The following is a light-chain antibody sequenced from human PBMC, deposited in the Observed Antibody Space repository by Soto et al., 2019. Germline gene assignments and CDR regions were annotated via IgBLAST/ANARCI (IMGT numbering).Light chain of an antibody. V-gene: IGLV1-44*01. CDR2: SNN. CDR1: SSNIGSNT. Sequence: QSVLTQPPSASGTPGQRVTICCSGSSSNIGSNTVNWYQQLPGTAPKVLIYSNNQRPSGVPDRFSGSKSGTSASLAISGLQSEDEADYYCAAWDDSLNGWVFGGGTKLTVL. CDR3: AAWDDSLNGWV. J-gene: IGLJ3*02.